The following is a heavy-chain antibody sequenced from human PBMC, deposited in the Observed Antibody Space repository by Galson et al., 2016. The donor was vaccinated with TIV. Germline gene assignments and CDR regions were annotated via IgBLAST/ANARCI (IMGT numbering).Heavy chain of an antibody. CDR1: GYSFTSYY. J-gene: IGHJ3*02. CDR2: LYPDDSDT. Sequence: QSGAEVKKPGESLKISCKGSGYSFTSYYIAWVRQMPGKGLEWMGILYPDDSDTRYSPSFPGQVTISANKSISTAYVQWSSLKAADTAMYFCARHPLSRAFDIWGQGTVVTVSS. CDR3: ARHPLSRAFDI. V-gene: IGHV5-51*01.